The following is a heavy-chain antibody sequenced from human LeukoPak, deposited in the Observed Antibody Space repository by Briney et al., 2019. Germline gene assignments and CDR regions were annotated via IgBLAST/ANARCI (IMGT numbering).Heavy chain of an antibody. D-gene: IGHD3-3*01. CDR3: ARGFTIFGVVTGPGYYGMDV. V-gene: IGHV1-69*13. CDR2: IIPIFGTA. J-gene: IGHJ6*02. Sequence: SVKVSCKASGGTFSSYAISWVRQAPGQGLEWMGGIIPIFGTANYAQKFQGRVTITADESTSTAYMELSSLRSEDTAVYYCARGFTIFGVVTGPGYYGMDVWGQGTTITVSS. CDR1: GGTFSSYA.